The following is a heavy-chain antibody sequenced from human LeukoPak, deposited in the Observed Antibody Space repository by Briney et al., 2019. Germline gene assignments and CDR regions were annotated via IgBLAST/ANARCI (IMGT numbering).Heavy chain of an antibody. V-gene: IGHV3-21*01. D-gene: IGHD2-15*01. Sequence: GGSLRLSCAASGFTFSSYEMNWVRQAPGKGLEWVSSISSSSSYIYYAGSVKGRFTISRDNAKNSLYLQMNSLRAEDTAVYYCAREYCSGGSCSFDYWGQGTLVTVSS. CDR3: AREYCSGGSCSFDY. CDR1: GFTFSSYE. J-gene: IGHJ4*02. CDR2: ISSSSSYI.